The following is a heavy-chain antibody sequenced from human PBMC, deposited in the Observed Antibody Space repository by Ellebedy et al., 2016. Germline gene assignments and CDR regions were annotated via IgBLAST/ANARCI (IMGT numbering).Heavy chain of an antibody. V-gene: IGHV4-39*07. D-gene: IGHD6-13*01. Sequence: SETLSLTXTVSGGSVSSGSYYWSWIRQPPGKGLEWIGEINHSGSTNYNPSLKSRVTISVDTSKNQFSLKLSSVTAADTAVYYCARGRGQQLLPRGPGLPIWFDPWGQGTLVTVSS. CDR3: ARGRGQQLLPRGPGLPIWFDP. J-gene: IGHJ5*02. CDR2: INHSGST. CDR1: GGSVSSGSYY.